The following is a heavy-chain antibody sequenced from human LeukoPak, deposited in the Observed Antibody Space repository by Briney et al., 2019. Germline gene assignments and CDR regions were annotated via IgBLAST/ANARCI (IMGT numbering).Heavy chain of an antibody. CDR3: ARYHGGYFAY. Sequence: TGGSLRLSCAASGFTFSVFWMSWVRRAPGKGLEWVANIKQDGSEKYYVDSVKGRFTISRDNDNNSMYLQINSLRAEDTAVYYCARYHGGYFAYWGQGTLVTVSS. D-gene: IGHD2-15*01. J-gene: IGHJ4*02. CDR1: GFTFSVFW. V-gene: IGHV3-7*01. CDR2: IKQDGSEK.